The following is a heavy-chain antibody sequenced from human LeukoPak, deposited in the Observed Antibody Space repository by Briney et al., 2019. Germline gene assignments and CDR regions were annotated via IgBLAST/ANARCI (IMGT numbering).Heavy chain of an antibody. D-gene: IGHD1-1*01. CDR1: GGAFSSYA. V-gene: IGHV1-69*05. CDR3: ARDSTGTTWQLDY. CDR2: LIPMFRTP. Sequence: ASVKVSCEAAGGAFSSYAFSWVRQAPGQGLEWMGGLIPMFRTPNYAQKFLGRVTITTDESTSTAYMELTSLGADDTAVYYCARDSTGTTWQLDYWGQGTLVTVSS. J-gene: IGHJ4*02.